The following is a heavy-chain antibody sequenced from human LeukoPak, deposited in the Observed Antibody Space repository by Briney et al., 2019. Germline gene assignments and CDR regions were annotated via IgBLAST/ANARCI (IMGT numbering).Heavy chain of an antibody. D-gene: IGHD2-2*01. CDR2: IYHSGST. CDR1: GYSISSGYY. J-gene: IGHJ4*02. V-gene: IGHV4-38-2*01. CDR3: ARVEYCSSTGCFMEIDY. Sequence: SETLSLTCAVSGYSISSGYYWGWIRQPPGKGLEWIGSIYHSGSTYYNPSLKSRVTISVDTSKNQFSLKLSSVTAADTAVYYCARVEYCSSTGCFMEIDYWGQGTLVTVSS.